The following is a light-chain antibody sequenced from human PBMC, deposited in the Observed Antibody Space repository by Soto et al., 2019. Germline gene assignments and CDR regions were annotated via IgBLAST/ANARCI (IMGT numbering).Light chain of an antibody. CDR2: AAS. CDR3: QQLNSYPRFT. V-gene: IGKV1-9*01. Sequence: IQLTQSPSSLSASVGDRVTITCRASQGISSYLACYQQKPGKAPKLLIYAASTLQSGVPSRFSGSGSGTDFTLTISSLQPEDFATYYCQQLNSYPRFTFGPGTKVDIK. CDR1: QGISSY. J-gene: IGKJ3*01.